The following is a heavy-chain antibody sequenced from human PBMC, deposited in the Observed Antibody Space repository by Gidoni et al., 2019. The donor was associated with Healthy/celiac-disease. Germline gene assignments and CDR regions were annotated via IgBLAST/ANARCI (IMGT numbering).Heavy chain of an antibody. Sequence: QVQLVQSGAEVKKPGASVKVSCKASGYTFTGYYMHWVRPAPGQGLEWMGWINPNSGGTNYAQKFQGRVTMTRDTSISTAYMELSRLRSDDTAVYYCARWGEDCSSTSCYVYLGYYYYGMDVWGQGTTVTVSS. J-gene: IGHJ6*02. CDR2: INPNSGGT. CDR3: ARWGEDCSSTSCYVYLGYYYYGMDV. D-gene: IGHD2-2*01. CDR1: GYTFTGYY. V-gene: IGHV1-2*02.